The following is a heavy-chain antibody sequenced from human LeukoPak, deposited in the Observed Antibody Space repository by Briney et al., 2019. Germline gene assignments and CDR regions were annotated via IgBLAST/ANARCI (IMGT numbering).Heavy chain of an antibody. D-gene: IGHD4-17*01. CDR3: AELTGDPNY. Sequence: GASVKVSCKASGYTFSGFYLHWVRQAPGQGLEWMGWINPHSGGTNYAQKFQGRVTMTRAASINTVYMELSRLTSDDTAVYYCAELTGDPNYWGQGTLVTVSS. V-gene: IGHV1-2*02. J-gene: IGHJ4*02. CDR2: INPHSGGT. CDR1: GYTFSGFY.